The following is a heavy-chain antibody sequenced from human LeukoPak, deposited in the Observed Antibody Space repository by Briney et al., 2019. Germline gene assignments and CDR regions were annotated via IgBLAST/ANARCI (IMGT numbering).Heavy chain of an antibody. Sequence: GGSLRLSCAASGFTVSNNYMTWVRQAPGKGLEWVSVIYSDGRTNYADSVKGRFTISRDSSKNTLYLQMNSLRAEDTAVYYCARDTPFGGYWGQGTLVTVSS. CDR1: GFTVSNNY. CDR3: ARDTPFGGY. D-gene: IGHD3-16*01. J-gene: IGHJ4*02. CDR2: IYSDGRT. V-gene: IGHV3-53*01.